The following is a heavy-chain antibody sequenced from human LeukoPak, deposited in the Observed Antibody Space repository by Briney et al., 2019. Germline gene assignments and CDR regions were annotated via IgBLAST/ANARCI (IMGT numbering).Heavy chain of an antibody. J-gene: IGHJ3*01. Sequence: ASVKVSCKASGYTFTGYYMHWVRQAPGQGLEWMGWINPNSGGTNYAQKFQGRVTMTRDTSISTAYMELSRLRSDDTAVYYCARVGVGAYLDAFDFWGKGTMVTVSS. V-gene: IGHV1-2*02. CDR2: INPNSGGT. CDR1: GYTFTGYY. CDR3: ARVGVGAYLDAFDF. D-gene: IGHD1-26*01.